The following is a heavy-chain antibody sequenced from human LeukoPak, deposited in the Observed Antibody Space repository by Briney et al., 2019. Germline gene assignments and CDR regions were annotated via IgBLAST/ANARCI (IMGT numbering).Heavy chain of an antibody. V-gene: IGHV3-30*02. J-gene: IGHJ6*04. CDR1: GFTFNNYA. CDR2: IRYDGSNK. D-gene: IGHD2-2*01. CDR3: AKEGPSVVVPAATLMLGMHV. Sequence: GGSLRLSCAASGFTFNNYAMHWVRRAPGKGLEWVAFIRYDGSNKYYADSVKGRFTISRDNSKNTLYLQMNSLRAEDTAVYYCAKEGPSVVVPAATLMLGMHVWGKGTTVTVSS.